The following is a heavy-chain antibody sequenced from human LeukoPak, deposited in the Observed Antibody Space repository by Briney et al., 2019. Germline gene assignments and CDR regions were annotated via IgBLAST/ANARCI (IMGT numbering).Heavy chain of an antibody. CDR1: GFTFSSYA. Sequence: PGGSLRLSCAASGFTFSSYAMHWVRQAPGKGLEWVAVISYDGSNKYYADSVKGRFTITRDNSKNTLYLQMNSLRADDTAVYYCARDQILGYCSSTSCSIAPYYYYGMDVWGKGTTVTVSS. CDR3: ARDQILGYCSSTSCSIAPYYYYGMDV. CDR2: ISYDGSNK. V-gene: IGHV3-30*04. J-gene: IGHJ6*04. D-gene: IGHD2-2*01.